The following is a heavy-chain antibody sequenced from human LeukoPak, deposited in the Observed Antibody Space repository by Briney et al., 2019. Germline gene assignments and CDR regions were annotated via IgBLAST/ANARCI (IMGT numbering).Heavy chain of an antibody. V-gene: IGHV3-9*01. J-gene: IGHJ1*01. Sequence: PGRSLRLSCAASGFTFDDYAMHWVRQAPGKGLEWVSGISWNSGSIGYADSVKGRFTISRDNAKNSLYLQMNSLRAEDTALYYCAKAPSAEYFQHWGQGTLVTVSS. CDR1: GFTFDDYA. CDR3: AKAPSAEYFQH. CDR2: ISWNSGSI.